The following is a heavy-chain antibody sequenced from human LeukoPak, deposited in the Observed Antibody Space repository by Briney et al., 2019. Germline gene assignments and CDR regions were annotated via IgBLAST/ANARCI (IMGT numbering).Heavy chain of an antibody. CDR1: GYTFTGYY. CDR2: INPNSGGT. CDR3: ARSKITFGGVIVIPFDY. D-gene: IGHD3-16*02. Sequence: ASVKVSFKASGYTFTGYYMHWVRQAPGQGLEWMGWINPNSGGTNYAQKFQGRVTMTRDTSISTAYMELSRLRSDDTAVYYCARSKITFGGVIVIPFDYWGQGTLVTVSS. J-gene: IGHJ4*02. V-gene: IGHV1-2*02.